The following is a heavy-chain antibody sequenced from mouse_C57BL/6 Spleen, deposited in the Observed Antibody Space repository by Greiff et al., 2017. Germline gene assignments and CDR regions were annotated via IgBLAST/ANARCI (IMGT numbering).Heavy chain of an antibody. Sequence: QVQLKESGPELVKPGASVKISCKASGYAFSSSWMNWVKQRPGKGLEWIGRIYPGDGDTNYNGKFKGKATLTADKSSSTAYMQLSSLTSEDSAVYFCARAGTWFDYWGQGTTLTVSS. D-gene: IGHD4-1*01. CDR3: ARAGTWFDY. J-gene: IGHJ2*01. CDR1: GYAFSSSW. CDR2: IYPGDGDT. V-gene: IGHV1-82*01.